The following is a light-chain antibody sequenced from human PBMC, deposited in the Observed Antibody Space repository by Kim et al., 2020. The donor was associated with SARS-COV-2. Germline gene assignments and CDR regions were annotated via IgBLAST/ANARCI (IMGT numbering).Light chain of an antibody. CDR1: SGNIATYY. Sequence: GKTVTISCPRSSGNIATYYVQWYQQRPGSSPIAVIHKDTQRLSGVPDRFSGSIDTSSNSASLIISGLKPEDEAVYYCQSYDTSNWVFGGGTKLTVL. CDR3: QSYDTSNWV. CDR2: KDT. V-gene: IGLV6-57*01. J-gene: IGLJ3*02.